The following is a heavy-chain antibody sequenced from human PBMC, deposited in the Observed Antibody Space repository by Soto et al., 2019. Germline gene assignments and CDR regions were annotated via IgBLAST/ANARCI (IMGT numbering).Heavy chain of an antibody. J-gene: IGHJ6*02. V-gene: IGHV1-2*04. CDR3: ARAPGGSSSWYYYYYGMDV. Sequence: ASVKVSCKASGYTFTGYYMHWVRQAPGQGLEWMGWINPNSGGTNYAQKFQGWVTMTRDTSISTAYMERSRLRSDDTAVYYCARAPGGSSSWYYYYYGMDVWGQGTTVTVSS. CDR2: INPNSGGT. D-gene: IGHD6-13*01. CDR1: GYTFTGYY.